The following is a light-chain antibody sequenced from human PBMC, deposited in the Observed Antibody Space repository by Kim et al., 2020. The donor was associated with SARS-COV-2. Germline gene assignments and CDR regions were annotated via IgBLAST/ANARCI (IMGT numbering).Light chain of an antibody. V-gene: IGLV2-8*01. CDR2: EVS. J-gene: IGLJ2*01. Sequence: QSALTQPPSASGSPGQSVTISCTGTSSDVGGHNYVSWYQQHPGKAPKLLIYEVSERPSGVPDRFSGSKSGNTASLTVFGLQSEDEADYYCSAYAGSNIVVFGGGTQLTVL. CDR1: SSDVGGHNY. CDR3: SAYAGSNIVV.